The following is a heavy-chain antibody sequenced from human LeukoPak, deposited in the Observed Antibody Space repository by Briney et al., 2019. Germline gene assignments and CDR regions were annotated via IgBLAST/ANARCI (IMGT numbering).Heavy chain of an antibody. J-gene: IGHJ6*03. CDR1: GGSISSYY. D-gene: IGHD2-8*01. CDR3: ASSGYCTNGVCYYYYYMDV. Sequence: SETLSLTCTVSGGSISSYYWSWIRQPPGKGLEWIGYIYTSGSTNYNPSLKSRVTISVDTSKNQFSLKLSSVTAADTAVYYCASSGYCTNGVCYYYYYMDVWGKGPRSPSP. CDR2: IYTSGST. V-gene: IGHV4-4*09.